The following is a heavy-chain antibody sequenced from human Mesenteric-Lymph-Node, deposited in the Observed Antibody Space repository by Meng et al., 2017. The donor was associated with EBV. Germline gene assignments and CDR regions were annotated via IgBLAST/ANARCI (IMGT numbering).Heavy chain of an antibody. CDR1: GGSISSSDYY. CDR2: TYYNGNT. V-gene: IGHV4-39*07. CDR3: ARVLVRGVMPSVSRFDP. J-gene: IGHJ5*01. Sequence: PTPFTPTATVSGGSISSSDYYWGWIRQPPGKGPEWVGTTYYNGNTYYNPSLKGRVTISIDTSKNQFSLKVNSMTAADTAVYYCARVLVRGVMPSVSRFDPWGQGTLVTVSS. D-gene: IGHD3-10*01.